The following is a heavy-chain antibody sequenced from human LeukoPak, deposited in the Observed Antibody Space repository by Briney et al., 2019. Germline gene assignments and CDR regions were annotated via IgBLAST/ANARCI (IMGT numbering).Heavy chain of an antibody. J-gene: IGHJ4*02. CDR3: TRQLWLQLYGLFGY. CDR2: INPNSGGT. CDR1: GYTFTGYY. V-gene: IGHV1-2*06. D-gene: IGHD5-24*01. Sequence: GASVKVSCKASGYTFTGYYMHWVRQAPGQGLEWMGRINPNSGGTNYAQKFQGRVTMTRDTSISTAYMELSRLRSDDTAVYYCTRQLWLQLYGLFGYWGQGTLVTVSS.